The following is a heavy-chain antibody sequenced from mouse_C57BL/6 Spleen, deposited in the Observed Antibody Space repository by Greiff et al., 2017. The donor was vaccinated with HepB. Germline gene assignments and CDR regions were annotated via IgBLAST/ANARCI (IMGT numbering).Heavy chain of an antibody. CDR2: IYPGSGST. CDR3: ASGLGDY. CDR1: GYTFTSYW. J-gene: IGHJ4*01. D-gene: IGHD3-1*01. V-gene: IGHV1-55*01. Sequence: QVQLQQPGAELVKPGASVKMSCKASGYTFTSYWITWVKQRPGQGLEWIGDIYPGSGSTNYNEKFKSKATLPVDTSSSKAYMQLSSLTSEDSAVYYCASGLGDYWGQGTSVTVSS.